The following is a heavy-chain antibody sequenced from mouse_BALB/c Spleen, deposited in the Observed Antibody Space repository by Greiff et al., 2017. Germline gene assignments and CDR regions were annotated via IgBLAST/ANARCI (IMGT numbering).Heavy chain of an antibody. CDR1: GFTFSSFG. CDR2: ISSGSSTI. Sequence: DVKLVESGGGLVQPGGSRKLSCAASGFTFSSFGMHWVRQAPEKGLEWVAYISSGSSTIYYADTVKGRFTISRDNPKNTLFLQMTSLRSEDTAMYYCARDYYYGSGDAMDYWGQGTSVTVSS. J-gene: IGHJ4*01. D-gene: IGHD1-1*01. CDR3: ARDYYYGSGDAMDY. V-gene: IGHV5-17*02.